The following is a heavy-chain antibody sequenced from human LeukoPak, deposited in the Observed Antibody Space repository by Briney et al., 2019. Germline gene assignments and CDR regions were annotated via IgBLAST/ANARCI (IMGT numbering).Heavy chain of an antibody. D-gene: IGHD3-10*01. CDR3: AKGKNYYGSGSYPDY. CDR2: IYSGGST. Sequence: QPGGSLRLSCAASGFTVSSNYMSWVRQAPGKGLEWVSVIYSGGSTYYADSVKGRFTISRDNSKNTLYLQMNSLRAEDTAVYYCAKGKNYYGSGSYPDYWGQGTLVTVSS. V-gene: IGHV3-66*01. J-gene: IGHJ4*02. CDR1: GFTVSSNY.